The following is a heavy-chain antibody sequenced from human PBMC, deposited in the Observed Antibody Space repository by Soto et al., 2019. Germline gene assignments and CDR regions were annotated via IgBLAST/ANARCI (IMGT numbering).Heavy chain of an antibody. J-gene: IGHJ6*02. CDR2: ISGSGGFT. CDR3: AKRVITIFGVVTNYYSGVDV. V-gene: IGHV3-23*01. CDR1: RFTFSTFA. D-gene: IGHD3-3*01. Sequence: EAQLLESGGGLVQPGGSLRLSCDASRFTFSTFAMSWVRQAPGQGLEWVSVISGSGGFTYYADSVKGRFTISRDNSKNTLFMQMTSLRVEDTAVYYCAKRVITIFGVVTNYYSGVDVWGQGTTVTVSS.